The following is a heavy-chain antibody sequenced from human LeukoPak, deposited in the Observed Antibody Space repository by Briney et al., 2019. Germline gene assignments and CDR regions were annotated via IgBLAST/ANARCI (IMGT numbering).Heavy chain of an antibody. CDR2: ISYDGSNK. D-gene: IGHD1-14*01. V-gene: IGHV3-30*03. CDR3: HHPSDY. J-gene: IGHJ4*02. CDR1: GFTFSTYG. Sequence: HPGGSLRLSCAASGFTFSTYGMHWVRQAPGKGLEWVAVISYDGSNKYYADSVKGRFTISRDNSKDTLYLQMNSLRAEDTAGSPAHHPSDYSGQGTLVTVSS.